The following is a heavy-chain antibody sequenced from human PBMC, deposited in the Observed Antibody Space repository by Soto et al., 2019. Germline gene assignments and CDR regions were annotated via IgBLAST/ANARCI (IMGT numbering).Heavy chain of an antibody. J-gene: IGHJ4*02. Sequence: QVQLQESGPGLVKPSETLSLTCTVSGGSISSYYWSWIRQPPGKGLEWIGYIYYSGSTNYNPSLKSRVIISVDTSKNQFSLKLSSVTAADTAVYYCARHKSYYFDYWGQGTLVTVSS. CDR3: ARHKSYYFDY. CDR1: GGSISSYY. V-gene: IGHV4-59*08. CDR2: IYYSGST.